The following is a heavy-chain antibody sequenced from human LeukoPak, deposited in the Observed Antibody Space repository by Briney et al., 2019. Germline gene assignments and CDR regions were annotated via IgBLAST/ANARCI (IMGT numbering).Heavy chain of an antibody. D-gene: IGHD3-22*01. J-gene: IGHJ4*02. V-gene: IGHV3-7*01. CDR1: GFTFSSYW. Sequence: GGSLRLSCEASGFTFSSYWMSWVRQAPGKGLEWVANIKQDGSEKYYVDSVKGRFTISRDNVKNSLYLQMNSLRAEDTAVYYCARYYYDSSGYSPIDYWGQGTLVTVSS. CDR3: ARYYYDSSGYSPIDY. CDR2: IKQDGSEK.